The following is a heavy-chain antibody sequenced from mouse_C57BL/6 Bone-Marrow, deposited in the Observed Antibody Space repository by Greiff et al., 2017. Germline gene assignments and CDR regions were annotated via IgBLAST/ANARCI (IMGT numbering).Heavy chain of an antibody. CDR3: ARPYYSNYWYFDV. Sequence: QVQLQQPGAELVKPGASVKMSCKASGYTFPSYWLTWVKQRPGRGLEWIGDIYPGSGSTNYNEKFKSKATLTVDTSSSTAYMQLSSLTSEDSAVYYCARPYYSNYWYFDVWGTGTTVTVSS. CDR1: GYTFPSYW. V-gene: IGHV1-55*01. J-gene: IGHJ1*03. CDR2: IYPGSGST. D-gene: IGHD2-5*01.